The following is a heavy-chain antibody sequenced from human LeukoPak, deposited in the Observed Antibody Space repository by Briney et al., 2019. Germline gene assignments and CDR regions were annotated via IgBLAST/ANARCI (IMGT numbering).Heavy chain of an antibody. CDR2: IYTSGRS. Sequence: PSEPLSLTCTVSGRSISSYYWSWIRQPAGRGVTWMGRIYTSGRSNYNPSLKSRVTISVDKSKKQFSLQLSSVTAADTAVYYCAREPLSSGYYSDYWGQGTLVTVSS. J-gene: IGHJ4*02. CDR1: GRSISSYY. CDR3: AREPLSSGYYSDY. V-gene: IGHV4-4*07. D-gene: IGHD3-22*01.